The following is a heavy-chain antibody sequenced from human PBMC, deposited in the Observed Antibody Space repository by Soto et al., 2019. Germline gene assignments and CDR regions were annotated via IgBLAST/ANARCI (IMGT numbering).Heavy chain of an antibody. D-gene: IGHD3-16*02. Sequence: EVQLVESGGGLVKPGGSLRLSCAASGFPFSNAWMSWVHQAPGEGLEWVARIKSETDGGTTDYGAPVEGRFTISRDDSKNTLDLQMTNLKTEDTAVYYRTTYDYIWGNYRYRWAYWGQGALVTVSS. J-gene: IGHJ4*02. V-gene: IGHV3-15*01. CDR1: GFPFSNAW. CDR2: IKSETDGGTT. CDR3: TTYDYIWGNYRYRWAY.